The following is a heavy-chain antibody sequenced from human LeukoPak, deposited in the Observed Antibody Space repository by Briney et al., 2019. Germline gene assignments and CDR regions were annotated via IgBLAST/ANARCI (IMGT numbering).Heavy chain of an antibody. V-gene: IGHV1-2*02. D-gene: IGHD2-2*01. Sequence: GASVKVSCKASGYTFTSYDINWVRQAPGQGLEWMGWINPNSGGTNYAQKFQGRVTMTRDTSISTAYMELSRLRSDDTAVYYCATYCSSTSCPTDYWGQGTLVTVSS. J-gene: IGHJ4*02. CDR2: INPNSGGT. CDR1: GYTFTSYD. CDR3: ATYCSSTSCPTDY.